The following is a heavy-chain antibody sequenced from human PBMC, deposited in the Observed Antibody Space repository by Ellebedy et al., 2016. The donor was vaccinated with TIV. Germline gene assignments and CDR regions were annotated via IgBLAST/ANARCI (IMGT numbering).Heavy chain of an antibody. CDR2: IYYSGST. D-gene: IGHD3-22*01. J-gene: IGHJ5*02. CDR1: GGSISSYY. Sequence: MPSETLSLTCTVSGGSISSYYWSWIRQPPGKGLEWIGYIYYSGSTNYNPSLKSRVTISVDTSKNQFSLKLSSVTAADTAVYYCARYYYESSGYDVFYWFDPWGQGTLVTVSS. V-gene: IGHV4-59*01. CDR3: ARYYYESSGYDVFYWFDP.